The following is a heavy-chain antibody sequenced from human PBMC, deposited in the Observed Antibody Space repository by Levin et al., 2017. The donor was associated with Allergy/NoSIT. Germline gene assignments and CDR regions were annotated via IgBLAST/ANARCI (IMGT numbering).Heavy chain of an antibody. CDR1: GYNFIAYW. CDR3: TRRPAGRAITHFDY. V-gene: IGHV5-51*01. CDR2: IYPGDSHT. Sequence: GESLKISCTVSGYNFIAYWIGWVRQMPGKGLEYMGLIYPGDSHTRYSPSFQGQVTISADKSISTDYLQWSSLKASDTAMYFCTRRPAGRAITHFDYWGQGTLVTVSS. J-gene: IGHJ4*02. D-gene: IGHD3-10*01.